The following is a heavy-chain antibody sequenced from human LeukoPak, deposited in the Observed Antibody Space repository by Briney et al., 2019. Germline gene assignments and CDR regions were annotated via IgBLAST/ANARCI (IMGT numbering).Heavy chain of an antibody. CDR2: ISYDGSNK. V-gene: IGHV3-30*03. CDR1: GFTFSSYG. D-gene: IGHD3-22*01. Sequence: GGSLRLSCAASGFTFSSYGMHWVRQAPGKGLEWVAVISYDGSNKYYADSVKGRFTISRDNSKNTLYLQMNSLRAEDTAVYYCAYPGDRHEHSSGYWPVWGQGTLVTVSS. CDR3: AYPGDRHEHSSGYWPV. J-gene: IGHJ4*02.